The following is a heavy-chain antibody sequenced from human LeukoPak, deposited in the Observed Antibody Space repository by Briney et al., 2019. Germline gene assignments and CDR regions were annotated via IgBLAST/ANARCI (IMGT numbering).Heavy chain of an antibody. V-gene: IGHV3-11*01. D-gene: IGHD4-23*01. CDR3: VKDFDGSGPGH. Sequence: PGGSLRLSCATSGFTFTDYYMSWVRQAPGEGVEWVSYISNTGRNTYDAESVKGRFTISRDNARKSLYLQMNSLRVEDTAMYYCVKDFDGSGPGHWGQGTLVTVSS. J-gene: IGHJ4*02. CDR2: ISNTGRNT. CDR1: GFTFTDYY.